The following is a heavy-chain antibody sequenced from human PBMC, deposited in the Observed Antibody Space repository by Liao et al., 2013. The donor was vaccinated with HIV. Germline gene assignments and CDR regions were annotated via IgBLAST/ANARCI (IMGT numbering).Heavy chain of an antibody. J-gene: IGHJ4*02. CDR1: DGSIASGGYS. CDR2: IYYSGST. D-gene: IGHD6-13*01. Sequence: QLQLQESGSGMVKPSQTLSLTCAVSDGSIASGGYSWSWIRQPPGKGLEWIGYIYYSGSTYYNPSLKSRVTISVDTSKNQFSLKLNSVTAADTAVYYCAREGIAAVGHVDYFDSWGQGTLVTVSS. V-gene: IGHV4-30-2*05. CDR3: AREGIAAVGHVDYFDS.